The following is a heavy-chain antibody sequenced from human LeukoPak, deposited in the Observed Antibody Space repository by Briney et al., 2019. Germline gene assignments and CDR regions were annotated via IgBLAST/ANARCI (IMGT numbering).Heavy chain of an antibody. CDR3: ARERQQWHFDS. V-gene: IGHV1-2*02. CDR1: GYTFTGYY. D-gene: IGHD5-18*01. CDR2: INPNSGGT. J-gene: IGHJ4*02. Sequence: ASVKVSCKASGYTFTGYYMHWVRQAPGQGLEWMGWINPNSGGTNYEQKFQGRVTMTRDTSISSAYLALDRLRSDDTAVYYCARERQQWHFDSWGQGTLVTVSS.